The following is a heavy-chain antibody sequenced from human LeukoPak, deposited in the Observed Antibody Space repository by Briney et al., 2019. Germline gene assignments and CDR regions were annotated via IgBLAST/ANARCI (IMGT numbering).Heavy chain of an antibody. Sequence: GGSLRLSCAASGFTFSSYSMSWVRQAPGKGLEWVSYISTSSRYIYYADSVKGRFTISRDNAKNSLFLQMNSLRAEDTAFYYCARDRPRDAFDIWGQGTMVTVSS. CDR1: GFTFSSYS. CDR3: ARDRPRDAFDI. CDR2: ISTSSRYI. J-gene: IGHJ3*02. V-gene: IGHV3-21*01.